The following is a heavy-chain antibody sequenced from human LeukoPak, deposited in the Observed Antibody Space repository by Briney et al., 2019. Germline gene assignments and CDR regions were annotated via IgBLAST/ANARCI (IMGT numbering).Heavy chain of an antibody. J-gene: IGHJ6*03. CDR3: AKRRGLELTYYYHMDV. V-gene: IGHV3-23*01. CDR1: GFTFNSYS. D-gene: IGHD1-7*01. Sequence: GGSLRLSCAASGFTFNSYSMHWVRQAPGKGLEWVTAISGSGGSTYYADSVKGRFTISRDNSKNTLYLQMNSLRADDTAVYYCAKRRGLELTYYYHMDVWGKGTAVTVSS. CDR2: ISGSGGST.